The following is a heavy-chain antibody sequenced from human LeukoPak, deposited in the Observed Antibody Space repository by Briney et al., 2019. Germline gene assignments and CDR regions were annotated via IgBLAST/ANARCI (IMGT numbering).Heavy chain of an antibody. CDR3: ARVKTESGGWGVATIRYSYYYMDV. Sequence: ASVKVSCKASGYTFTSYGISWVRQAPGQGLEWMGWISAYNGNTNYAQKLQGRVTMTTDTSTSTAYMELRSLRSDDTAVYYCARVKTESGGWGVATIRYSYYYMDVWAKGPRSPSP. CDR2: ISAYNGNT. CDR1: GYTFTSYG. D-gene: IGHD3-16*01. J-gene: IGHJ6*03. V-gene: IGHV1-18*01.